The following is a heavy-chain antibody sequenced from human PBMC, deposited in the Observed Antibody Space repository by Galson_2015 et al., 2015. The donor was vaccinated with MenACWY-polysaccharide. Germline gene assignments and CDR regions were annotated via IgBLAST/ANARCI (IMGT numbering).Heavy chain of an antibody. V-gene: IGHV3-7*01. CDR3: ARDTLAVYTQWLPSYFDY. J-gene: IGHJ4*02. Sequence: SLRLSCAASGFTFSTYWMHWVRQAPGKGLEWVANIKQDGSEKYYVDSVKGRFTISRDNAKNSLYLQMNSLRAEDTAVYYCARDTLAVYTQWLPSYFDYWGQGTLVTVSS. D-gene: IGHD6-19*01. CDR1: GFTFSTYW. CDR2: IKQDGSEK.